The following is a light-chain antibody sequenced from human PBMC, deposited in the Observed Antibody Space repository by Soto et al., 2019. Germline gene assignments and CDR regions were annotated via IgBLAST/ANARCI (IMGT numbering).Light chain of an antibody. V-gene: IGLV1-44*01. CDR2: SNN. J-gene: IGLJ2*01. CDR1: SSNIGSNT. Sequence: QSALTQPPSASGTPGQRVTISCSGSSSNIGSNTVNWYQQLPGTAPKLVIYSNNQRPSGVPDRFSGSKSGTSASLAISGLQSEDEADYYCVAWDDSLNGYVVFGGGTKVTVL. CDR3: VAWDDSLNGYVV.